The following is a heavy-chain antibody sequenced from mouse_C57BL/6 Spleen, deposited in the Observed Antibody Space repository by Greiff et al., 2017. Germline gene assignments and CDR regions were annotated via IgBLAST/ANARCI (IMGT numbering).Heavy chain of an antibody. Sequence: EVQLQQSGPELVKPGASVKISCKASGYTFTDYYMNWVKQSHGKSLEWIGDINPNNGGTSYNQKFKGKATLTVYKSSSTAYMELRSLTSEDAAVYYCARGGHYYGSSYYFDYWGQGTTLTVSS. CDR1: GYTFTDYY. CDR2: INPNNGGT. D-gene: IGHD1-1*01. J-gene: IGHJ2*01. V-gene: IGHV1-26*01. CDR3: ARGGHYYGSSYYFDY.